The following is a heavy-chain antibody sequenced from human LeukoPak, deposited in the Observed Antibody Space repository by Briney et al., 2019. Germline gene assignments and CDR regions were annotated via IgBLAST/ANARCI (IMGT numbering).Heavy chain of an antibody. CDR1: GFTFSSYW. CDR3: AREPGIAAAGPYYYYMDV. V-gene: IGHV3-7*01. J-gene: IGHJ6*03. D-gene: IGHD6-13*01. CDR2: IKQDGSEK. Sequence: PGGSLRLSCAASGFTFSSYWMSWVRQAPGKGLEWAANIKQDGSEKYYVDSVKGRFTISRDNAKNSLYLQVNSLRAEDTAVYYCAREPGIAAAGPYYYYMDVWGKGTTVTVSS.